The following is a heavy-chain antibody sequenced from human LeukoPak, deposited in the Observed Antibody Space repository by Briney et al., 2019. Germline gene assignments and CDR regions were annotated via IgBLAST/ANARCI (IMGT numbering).Heavy chain of an antibody. D-gene: IGHD4-11*01. CDR3: ARERRDSNWALPRYFDL. CDR1: GGSINSYY. J-gene: IGHJ2*01. Sequence: SETLSLTCTVSGGSINSYYWRWIRQPPGKGLEGIGYIYYSGSTNYNPSLKSRVTITVDTSKNQFSLKLSSGTAADTAVYYCARERRDSNWALPRYFDLWGRGTLVTVSS. CDR2: IYYSGST. V-gene: IGHV4-59*01.